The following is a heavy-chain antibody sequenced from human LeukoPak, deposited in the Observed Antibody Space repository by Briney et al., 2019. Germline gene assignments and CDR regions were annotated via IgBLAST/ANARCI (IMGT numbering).Heavy chain of an antibody. V-gene: IGHV1-46*01. CDR3: ARDALRSESRGATFDY. Sequence: ASVKVSCKGSGYTFTSYYMHGVRQPPAQGLEWMGIINPSGGSTSYAQKFQGRVTMTRDTSTSTVYMELSSLRSEDTAVYYCARDALRSESRGATFDYWGQGTLVTVSS. D-gene: IGHD1-26*01. CDR1: GYTFTSYY. CDR2: INPSGGST. J-gene: IGHJ4*02.